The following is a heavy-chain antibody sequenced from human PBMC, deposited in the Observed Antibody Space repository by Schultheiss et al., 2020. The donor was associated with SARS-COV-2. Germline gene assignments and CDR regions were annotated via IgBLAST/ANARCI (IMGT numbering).Heavy chain of an antibody. J-gene: IGHJ4*02. CDR2: IYTSGST. D-gene: IGHD6-13*01. CDR3: ARVEAAAGNFDY. CDR1: GGSISSYY. Sequence: SETLSLTCTVSGGSISSYYWSWIRQPAGKGLEWIGRIYTSGSTYYNPSLKSRVTMSVDTSKNQFSLKLSSVTAADTAVYYCARVEAAAGNFDYWGQGTLVTVSS. V-gene: IGHV4-4*07.